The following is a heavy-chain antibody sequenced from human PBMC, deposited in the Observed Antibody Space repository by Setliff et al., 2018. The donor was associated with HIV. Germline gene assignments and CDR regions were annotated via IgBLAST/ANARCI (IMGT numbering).Heavy chain of an antibody. J-gene: IGHJ3*01. V-gene: IGHV3-74*01. CDR2: IYSDGRTI. CDR1: GFSFSNYW. CDR3: ARDRGIDDAFDL. D-gene: IGHD3-16*01. Sequence: PGGSLRLSCAASGFSFSNYWMHWVRQAPGKGLVWVSRIYSDGRTIDYADSVKGRFTISRDNAKSTLYLQMNSLRVEDTAVYYCARDRGIDDAFDLWGQGTMVTVS.